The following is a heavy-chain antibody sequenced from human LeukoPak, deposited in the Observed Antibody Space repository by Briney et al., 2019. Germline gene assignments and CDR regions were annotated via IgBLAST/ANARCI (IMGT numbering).Heavy chain of an antibody. J-gene: IGHJ4*02. CDR2: IYYSGNT. CDR3: ARVRGYSYDSSDFDY. Sequence: SETLSLTCTDSGDSISYYYWSWIRQPPGKGLEWIGKIYYSGNTNYNPSLKSRVTISVDTSKNQFSLKLSSVTAADTAVYYCARVRGYSYDSSDFDYWGQGTLVTVSS. D-gene: IGHD5-18*01. V-gene: IGHV4-59*01. CDR1: GDSISYYY.